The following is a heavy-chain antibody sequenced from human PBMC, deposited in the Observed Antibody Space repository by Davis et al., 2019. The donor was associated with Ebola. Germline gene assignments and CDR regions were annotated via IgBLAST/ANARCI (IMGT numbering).Heavy chain of an antibody. CDR3: ARNGGGSCCSPDHYYYYYYMDV. CDR1: GGTFSSYA. D-gene: IGHD2-15*01. V-gene: IGHV1-69*13. J-gene: IGHJ6*03. Sequence: SVKVSCKASGGTFSSYAISWVRQAPGQGLEWMGGIIPIFGTANYAQKFQGRVTITADESTSTAYMELSSLRSEDTAVYYCARNGGGSCCSPDHYYYYYYMDVWGKGTTVTVSS. CDR2: IIPIFGTA.